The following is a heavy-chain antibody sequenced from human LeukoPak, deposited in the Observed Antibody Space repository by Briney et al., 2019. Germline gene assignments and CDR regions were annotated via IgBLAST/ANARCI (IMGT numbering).Heavy chain of an antibody. D-gene: IGHD2-2*02. CDR2: IYYSGST. CDR1: GGSISSGDYY. Sequence: SETLSLTCTVSGGSISSGDYYWSWIRQPPGKGLEWIGYIYYSGSTYYNPSLKSRVTISVDTSKNQFSLKLSSVTAADTAVYYCARATDCSSTSCYNVFARGVGDFDYWGQGTLVTVSS. V-gene: IGHV4-30-4*08. J-gene: IGHJ4*02. CDR3: ARATDCSSTSCYNVFARGVGDFDY.